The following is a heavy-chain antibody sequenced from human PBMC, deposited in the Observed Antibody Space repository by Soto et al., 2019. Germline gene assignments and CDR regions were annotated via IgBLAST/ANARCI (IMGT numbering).Heavy chain of an antibody. CDR1: GGSISSGGYY. Sequence: PSETLSLTCTVSGGSISSGGYYWSWIRQHPGKGLEWIGYIYYSGSTYYNPSLKSRVTISVDTSKNQFSLKLSSVTAADTAVYYCARAGYCSGGSCYDGYYYYYYMDVWGKGTTVTVSS. J-gene: IGHJ6*03. V-gene: IGHV4-31*03. CDR2: IYYSGST. D-gene: IGHD2-15*01. CDR3: ARAGYCSGGSCYDGYYYYYYMDV.